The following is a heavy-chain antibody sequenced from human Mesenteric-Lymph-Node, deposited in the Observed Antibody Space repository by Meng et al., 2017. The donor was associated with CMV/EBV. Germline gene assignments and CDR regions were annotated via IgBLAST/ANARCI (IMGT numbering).Heavy chain of an antibody. V-gene: IGHV3-7*01. CDR3: ARRGSYQRGYFDY. J-gene: IGHJ4*02. Sequence: GGSLRLSCAASGFNFNNAWMSWVRQAPGKGPEWVASIKEDGSEKYYVDSVEGRFTISRDNAKNSLYLRMNSLRAEDTAVYYCARRGSYQRGYFDYWGQGTLVTVSS. CDR2: IKEDGSEK. CDR1: GFNFNNAW. D-gene: IGHD1-26*01.